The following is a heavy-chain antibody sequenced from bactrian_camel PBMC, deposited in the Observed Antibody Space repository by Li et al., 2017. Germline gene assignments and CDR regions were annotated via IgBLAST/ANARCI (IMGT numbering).Heavy chain of an antibody. V-gene: IGHV3S1*01. CDR3: AADGNGGGCAGPILDY. Sequence: VQLVESGGGLVQPGGSLRLSCAASGYTDTMNCMGWFRQAPGKAREEVAAIHTGGGSPYYADSVKGRFTISQDNAKNTVYLHMDNVKAEDTAMYYCAADGNGGGCAGPILDYWGQGTQVTVS. D-gene: IGHD6*01. CDR1: GYTDTMNC. J-gene: IGHJ4*01. CDR2: IHTGGGSP.